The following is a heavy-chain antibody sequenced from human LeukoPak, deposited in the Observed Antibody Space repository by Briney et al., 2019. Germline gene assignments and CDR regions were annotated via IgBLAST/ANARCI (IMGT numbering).Heavy chain of an antibody. D-gene: IGHD4-17*01. CDR3: AREGLYGDYAGH. J-gene: IGHJ4*02. CDR2: IGTGGSDI. Sequence: GGSLRLSCAASGFTFNRYTMNGVRQAPGKGLEWVSSIGTGGSDIFYADSVKGRFTISRDNAKNSLFMQMNSLRAEDTAVYYCAREGLYGDYAGHWGQGTLVTVSS. V-gene: IGHV3-21*01. CDR1: GFTFNRYT.